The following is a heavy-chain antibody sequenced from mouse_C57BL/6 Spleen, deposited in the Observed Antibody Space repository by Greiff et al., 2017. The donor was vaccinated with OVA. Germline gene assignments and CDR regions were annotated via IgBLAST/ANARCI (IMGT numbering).Heavy chain of an antibody. D-gene: IGHD1-1*01. CDR2: IDPETGGT. J-gene: IGHJ1*03. Sequence: QVQLKQSGAELVRPGASVTLSCKASGYTFTDYEMHWVKQTPVHGLEWIGAIDPETGGTAYNQKFKGKAILTADKSSSTAYMELRSLTSEDSAVYYCTRSQIPNIYYYGSSYENFDVWGTGTTVTVSS. V-gene: IGHV1-15*01. CDR1: GYTFTDYE. CDR3: TRSQIPNIYYYGSSYENFDV.